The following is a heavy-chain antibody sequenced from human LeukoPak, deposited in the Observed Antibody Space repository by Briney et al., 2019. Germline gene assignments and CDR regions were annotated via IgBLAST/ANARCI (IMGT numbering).Heavy chain of an antibody. D-gene: IGHD1-26*01. Sequence: GGSLRLSCAASGFTFSTYWMTWFRQTPGGGLEWVASLKQDGSDKYYVDSVKGRFTISRGNAGNSLYLQMNSLRAEDTAVYYCARETRGTVGSYWGQGTLVTVSS. CDR3: ARETRGTVGSY. V-gene: IGHV3-7*05. CDR2: LKQDGSDK. CDR1: GFTFSTYW. J-gene: IGHJ4*02.